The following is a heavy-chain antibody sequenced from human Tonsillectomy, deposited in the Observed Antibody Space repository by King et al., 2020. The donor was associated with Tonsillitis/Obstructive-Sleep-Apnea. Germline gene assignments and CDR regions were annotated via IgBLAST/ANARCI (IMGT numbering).Heavy chain of an antibody. CDR3: ARNSGYEFGNYYYMDV. J-gene: IGHJ6*03. V-gene: IGHV3-11*01. CDR1: EFTFSDYY. Sequence: VQLVESGGGLVKPGGSLRLSCTASEFTFSDYYMSWIRQAPGKGLEWVSYISSRGTTIYYADSVKGRFTISRDNAKNSLYLQMNSLRAEDTAVYYCARNSGYEFGNYYYMDVWGIGTTVTVSS. D-gene: IGHD5-12*01. CDR2: ISSRGTTI.